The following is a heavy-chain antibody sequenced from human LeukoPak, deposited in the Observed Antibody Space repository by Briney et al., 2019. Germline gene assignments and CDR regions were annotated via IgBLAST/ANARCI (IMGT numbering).Heavy chain of an antibody. CDR3: AKGSYSSSWTPPDY. CDR1: GFTFSSYG. CDR2: IRYDGSNK. V-gene: IGHV3-30*02. D-gene: IGHD6-13*01. J-gene: IGHJ4*01. Sequence: GGSLRLSCAASGFTFSSYGMHWVRQAPGKGLEWVAFIRYDGSNKYYADSVKGRFTISRDNSKNTLYLQMNSLRAEDTAVYYCAKGSYSSSWTPPDYRGQGTLVTVSS.